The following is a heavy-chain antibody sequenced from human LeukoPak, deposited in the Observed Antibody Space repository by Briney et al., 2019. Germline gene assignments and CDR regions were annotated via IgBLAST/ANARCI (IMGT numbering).Heavy chain of an antibody. D-gene: IGHD5-18*01. CDR1: GFTFSSYS. V-gene: IGHV3-21*01. Sequence: GGSLRLSCAASGFTFSSYSMNWVRQAPGKGLEWVSYISSSSSYIYYADSVKGRFTISRDNAKHSLYLQMNSMRAEDRAMYYCAILNRGYSYGSIDYWGQGTLVTVSS. J-gene: IGHJ4*02. CDR3: AILNRGYSYGSIDY. CDR2: ISSSSSYI.